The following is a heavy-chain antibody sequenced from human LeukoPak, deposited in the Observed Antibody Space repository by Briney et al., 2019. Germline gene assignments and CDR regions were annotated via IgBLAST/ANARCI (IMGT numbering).Heavy chain of an antibody. D-gene: IGHD6-19*01. V-gene: IGHV5-51*01. CDR1: GYRFTTYW. CDR2: IYPGDSDT. CDR3: ARTQWLGCFDY. J-gene: IGHJ4*02. Sequence: GESLKISCQVSGYRFTTYWVGWVRQMPGKGLEWMGIIYPGDSDTRYSPSFQGQVTISADKSISTAYLQWSSLKASDTAMYYCARTQWLGCFDYWGQGTLVTVSS.